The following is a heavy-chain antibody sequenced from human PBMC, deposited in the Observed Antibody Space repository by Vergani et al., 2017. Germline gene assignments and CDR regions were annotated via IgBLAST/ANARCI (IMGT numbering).Heavy chain of an antibody. CDR3: ARTPLGSLDY. Sequence: QVTLKESGPALVKTTQTPTLTCTFSGFSLSTVGMRVSWIRQPPGKSLEWLARIDWDDDKFYNTSLKTRLSISKDTSKNQVVLTMTNMDPRDTATYYCARTPLGSLDYWGQGTLVTVSS. J-gene: IGHJ4*02. V-gene: IGHV2-70*04. CDR2: IDWDDDK. CDR1: GFSLSTVGMR. D-gene: IGHD2-2*03.